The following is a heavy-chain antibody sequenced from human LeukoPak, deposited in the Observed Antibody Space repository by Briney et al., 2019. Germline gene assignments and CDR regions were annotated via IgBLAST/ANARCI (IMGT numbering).Heavy chain of an antibody. Sequence: GGSLRLSCAASGISVNSNYMTWVRQPPGKGLEWVSVIYSGGSTYYADSVKGRFTISRDNSKNMLYLQMNSLRVGDTAVYYCTDTVAGWGQGTLVTVSS. J-gene: IGHJ4*02. D-gene: IGHD4-23*01. CDR2: IYSGGST. V-gene: IGHV3-53*05. CDR1: GISVNSNY. CDR3: TDTVAG.